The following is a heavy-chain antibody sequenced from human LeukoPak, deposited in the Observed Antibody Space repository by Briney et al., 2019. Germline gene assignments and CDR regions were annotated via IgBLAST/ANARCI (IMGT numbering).Heavy chain of an antibody. J-gene: IGHJ4*02. CDR1: GGSFSGYY. V-gene: IGHV4-34*01. CDR3: ARGGDSSGWEVDY. D-gene: IGHD6-19*01. Sequence: PSETLSLTRAVYGGSFSGYYWSWIRQPPGKGLEWIGEINHSGSTNYNPSLKSRVTISVDTSKNQFSLKLSSVTAADTAVYYCARGGDSSGWEVDYWGQGTLVTVSS. CDR2: INHSGST.